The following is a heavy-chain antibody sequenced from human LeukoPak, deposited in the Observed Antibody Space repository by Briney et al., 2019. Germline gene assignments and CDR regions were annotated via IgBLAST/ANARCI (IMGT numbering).Heavy chain of an antibody. V-gene: IGHV1-2*02. CDR3: ARELVGATLSFEFDP. Sequence: EASVKVSCKASGYTFTDYYMHWVRQAPGQGLEWMGWINPNSGGTNYAQKFQGRVTMTRDTSISTAYMELSRLRSDDTAVYYCARELVGATLSFEFDPWGQGTLVTVSS. CDR1: GYTFTDYY. J-gene: IGHJ5*02. CDR2: INPNSGGT. D-gene: IGHD1-26*01.